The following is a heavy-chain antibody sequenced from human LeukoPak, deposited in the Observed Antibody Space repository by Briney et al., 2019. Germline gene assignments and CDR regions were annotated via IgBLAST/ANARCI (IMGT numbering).Heavy chain of an antibody. D-gene: IGHD6-19*01. CDR1: GGSISNYY. J-gene: IGHJ4*02. Sequence: SETLSLTCTVSGGSISNYYWSWIRQPPGKGLEWIGYIYYSGSTNYNPSLKSRVTISVDTSKNQFSLKLSSVTAADTAVYYCARHEKSSGWYHDYWGQGTLVTVSS. CDR3: ARHEKSSGWYHDY. CDR2: IYYSGST. V-gene: IGHV4-59*08.